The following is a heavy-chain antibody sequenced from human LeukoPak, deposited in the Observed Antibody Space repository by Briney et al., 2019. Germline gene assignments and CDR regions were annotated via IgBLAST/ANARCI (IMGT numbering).Heavy chain of an antibody. Sequence: SETLSLTCTVSSGSISTSNYYWGWVRQPPGKALEWIGNIFYSGSTYYSPSLKSRVTISLDTSRNQFSLKLNSVTAADTAVYYCARGEDIAAAGGLSVYWGQGTLVTVSS. CDR1: SGSISTSNYY. V-gene: IGHV4-39*07. J-gene: IGHJ4*02. D-gene: IGHD6-13*01. CDR3: ARGEDIAAAGGLSVY. CDR2: IFYSGST.